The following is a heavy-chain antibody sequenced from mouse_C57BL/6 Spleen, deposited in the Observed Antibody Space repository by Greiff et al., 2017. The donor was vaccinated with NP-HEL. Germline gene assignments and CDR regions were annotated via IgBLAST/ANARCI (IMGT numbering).Heavy chain of an antibody. CDR3: ARADNYVEGLDY. V-gene: IGHV1-76*01. CDR2: IYPGSGNT. D-gene: IGHD1-3*01. J-gene: IGHJ2*01. CDR1: GYTFTDYY. Sequence: QVQLQQSGAELVRPGASVKLSCKASGYTFTDYYINWVKQRPGQGLEWIARIYPGSGNTYYNEKFKGKATLTAEKSSSTAYMQLSSLTSEDSAVYFCARADNYVEGLDYWGQGTTLTVSS.